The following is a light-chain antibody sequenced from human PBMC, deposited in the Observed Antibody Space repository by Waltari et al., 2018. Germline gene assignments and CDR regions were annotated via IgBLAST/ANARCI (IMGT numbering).Light chain of an antibody. Sequence: QSALTQPASVSGSPGQSITISCTGTSRDVGSYNLFPWYPQHPGKAPKLMIYEGSKRPSGVSNRFSGSKSGNTASLTISGLQAEDEADYYCCSYAGSSTWVFGGGTKLTVL. CDR1: SRDVGSYNL. CDR3: CSYAGSSTWV. V-gene: IGLV2-23*01. CDR2: EGS. J-gene: IGLJ3*02.